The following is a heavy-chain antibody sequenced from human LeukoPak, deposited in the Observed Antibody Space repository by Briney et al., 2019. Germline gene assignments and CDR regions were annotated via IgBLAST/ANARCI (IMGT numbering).Heavy chain of an antibody. Sequence: SETLSLTCTVSGGSISSSSYYWGWIRQPPGKGLEWIGSIYYSGSTYYNPSLKSRVTISVDTSKNQFSLKLSSVTAADTAVYYCATPHYYDSSGWDDAFDIWGQGTMVTVSS. D-gene: IGHD3-22*01. CDR3: ATPHYYDSSGWDDAFDI. CDR2: IYYSGST. J-gene: IGHJ3*02. V-gene: IGHV4-39*01. CDR1: GGSISSSSYY.